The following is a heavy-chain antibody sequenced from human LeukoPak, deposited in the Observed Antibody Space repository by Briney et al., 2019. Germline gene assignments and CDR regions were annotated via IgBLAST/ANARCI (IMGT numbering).Heavy chain of an antibody. CDR1: GGTFSSYA. CDR2: IIPIFGTA. J-gene: IGHJ6*02. V-gene: IGHV1-69*13. CDR3: ALGVVYMGPYYYDMDV. Sequence: SVKVSCKASGGTFSSYAVSWVRQAPGQGLEWMGGIIPIFGTANYAQKFQGRVTITADESTSTAHMELSSLRSEDTAVYYCALGVVYMGPYYYDMDVWGQGTTVTVSS. D-gene: IGHD3-3*01.